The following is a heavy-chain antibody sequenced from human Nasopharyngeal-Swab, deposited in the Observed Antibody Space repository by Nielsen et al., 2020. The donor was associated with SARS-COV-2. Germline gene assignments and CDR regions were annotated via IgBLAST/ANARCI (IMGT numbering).Heavy chain of an antibody. CDR2: IIPIFGTA. V-gene: IGHV1-69*06. D-gene: IGHD3-22*01. CDR3: ARERTPRPPGIVVGLDAFDI. CDR1: GGTFSSYA. J-gene: IGHJ3*02. Sequence: SVKVSCKASGGTFSSYAISWVRRAPGQGLEWMGGIIPIFGTANYAQKFQGRVTITADKSTSTAYMELSSLRSEDTAVYYCARERTPRPPGIVVGLDAFDIWGQGTMVTVSS.